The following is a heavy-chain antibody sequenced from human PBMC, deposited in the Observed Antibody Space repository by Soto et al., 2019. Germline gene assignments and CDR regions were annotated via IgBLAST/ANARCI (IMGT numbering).Heavy chain of an antibody. Sequence: VQLQESRPGRVKPSETLSLTCTVSGDSVGSGAVYWTWIRQPPGKGLEWIGYMYYTGRTTYNPSLKSRVTISMDASKNQFALNLTSVTAADTAMYYCARDTMAFGFDYWGQGALVTVAS. D-gene: IGHD3-10*01. J-gene: IGHJ4*02. CDR3: ARDTMAFGFDY. V-gene: IGHV4-61*08. CDR1: GDSVGSGAVY. CDR2: MYYTGRT.